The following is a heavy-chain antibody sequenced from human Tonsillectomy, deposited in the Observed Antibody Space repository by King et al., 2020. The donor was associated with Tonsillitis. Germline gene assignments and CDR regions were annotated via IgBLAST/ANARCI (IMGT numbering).Heavy chain of an antibody. CDR3: ARGWLSNSLDY. Sequence: VQLVESGGGLVKRGGSLRLSCAASGFTLSDYSMDWVRQAPGKGLEWVSYISSSSNTIYYANSVKGRFTISRDNAKNSLYLQMNSLRDEDTAVYYCARGWLSNSLDYGAREPWSPSPQ. CDR1: GFTLSDYS. CDR2: ISSSSNTI. V-gene: IGHV3-48*02. J-gene: IGHJ4*02. D-gene: IGHD5-12*01.